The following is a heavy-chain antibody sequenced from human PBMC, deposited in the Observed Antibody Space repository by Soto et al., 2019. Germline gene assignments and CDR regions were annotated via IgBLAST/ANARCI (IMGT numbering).Heavy chain of an antibody. Sequence: PSETLSLTCTVSGGSISSSSYYWVWIRQPPGKGLEWIGSIYYSGSTYYNPSLKSRVTISVDTSKNQFSLKLSSVTAADTAVCYCARTSIAAREFDYWGQGTLVTVSS. D-gene: IGHD6-6*01. J-gene: IGHJ4*02. CDR3: ARTSIAAREFDY. V-gene: IGHV4-39*01. CDR2: IYYSGST. CDR1: GGSISSSSYY.